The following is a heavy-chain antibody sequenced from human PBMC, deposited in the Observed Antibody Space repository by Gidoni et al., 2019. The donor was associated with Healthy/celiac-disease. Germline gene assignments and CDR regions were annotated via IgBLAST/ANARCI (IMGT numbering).Heavy chain of an antibody. V-gene: IGHV3-7*01. CDR2: IKQDVNEK. J-gene: IGHJ6*02. CDR1: GFTFSSYW. Sequence: PGGSLRLSCAASGFTFSSYWMSWVRQAPGKGLEWVANIKQDVNEKYYVDSVKVRFTISRDNAKNSLYLQMNSLRAEDTAVYYCARGNALEWLLGRFYYYGMDVWGQGTTVTVSS. CDR3: ARGNALEWLLGRFYYYGMDV. D-gene: IGHD3-3*01.